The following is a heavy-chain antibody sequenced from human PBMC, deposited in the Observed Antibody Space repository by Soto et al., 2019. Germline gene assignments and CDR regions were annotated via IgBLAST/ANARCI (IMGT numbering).Heavy chain of an antibody. CDR1: GFTFSDHY. J-gene: IGHJ4*02. Sequence: EVQLVESGGGLVQPGGSLRLSCAASGFTFSDHYMDWVRQAPGKGLEWVGRIRNRPNSYTTQYAASVKGRFAVLRDDSENLVYLQMNDLKTEDPAVYYCVRDSGRGFYFDYWGQGAQVTVSS. CDR2: IRNRPNSYTT. V-gene: IGHV3-72*01. CDR3: VRDSGRGFYFDY. D-gene: IGHD3-10*01.